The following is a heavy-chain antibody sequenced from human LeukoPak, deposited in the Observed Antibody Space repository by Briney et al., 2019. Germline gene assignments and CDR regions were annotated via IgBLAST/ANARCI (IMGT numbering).Heavy chain of an antibody. CDR1: GYSISSGYY. CDR3: ARRGDCYNFGIYDY. J-gene: IGHJ4*02. V-gene: IGHV4-38-2*01. Sequence: SETLSLTCVVSGYSISSGYYWGWIRQPPGKGLEWIGSIYHSGSTYYNPSLKSRVTISVDTSKNQFSLKLSSVTAADTAVYYCARRGDCYNFGIYDYWGQGTLVTVSS. CDR2: IYHSGST. D-gene: IGHD5-24*01.